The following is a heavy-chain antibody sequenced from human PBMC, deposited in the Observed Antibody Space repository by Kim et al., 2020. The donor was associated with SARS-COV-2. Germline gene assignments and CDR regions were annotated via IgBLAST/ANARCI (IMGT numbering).Heavy chain of an antibody. CDR2: IGTAGDT. J-gene: IGHJ4*02. CDR1: GFTFSSYD. D-gene: IGHD2-15*01. CDR3: ARGPDPVGGGPPDY. Sequence: GGSLRLSCAASGFTFSSYDMHWVRQATGKGLEWVSAIGTAGDTYYPGSVKGRFTISRENAKNSLYLQMNSLRAGDTAVYYCARGPDPVGGGPPDYWGQGTLVTVSS. V-gene: IGHV3-13*01.